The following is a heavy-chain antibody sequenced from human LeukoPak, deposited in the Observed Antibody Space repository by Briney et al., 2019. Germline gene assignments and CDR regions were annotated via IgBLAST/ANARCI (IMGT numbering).Heavy chain of an antibody. Sequence: SETLSLTCTVSGGSISSSSYYWGWIRQPPGKGLEWIGSIYYSGSTYYNPSLKCRVTISVDTSKNQFSLKLSSVTAADTAVYYCARARFTVIRADAFDIWGQGTMVTVSS. D-gene: IGHD4-23*01. CDR1: GGSISSSSYY. CDR3: ARARFTVIRADAFDI. J-gene: IGHJ3*02. CDR2: IYYSGST. V-gene: IGHV4-39*07.